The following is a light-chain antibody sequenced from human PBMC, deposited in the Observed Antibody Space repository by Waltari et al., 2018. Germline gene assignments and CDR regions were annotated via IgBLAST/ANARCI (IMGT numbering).Light chain of an antibody. CDR2: GAS. CDR1: QSVSSSY. V-gene: IGKV3-20*01. J-gene: IGKJ2*01. Sequence: DIVLTQSPRTLLSSSVGGATLTCSASQSVSSSYLAWYQQKPGKAPRLLIYGASSRDTGIPARFSGSGSGTDFTLTISRLEPEDFAVFYCQQYGSSPYTFGQGTKLEIK. CDR3: QQYGSSPYT.